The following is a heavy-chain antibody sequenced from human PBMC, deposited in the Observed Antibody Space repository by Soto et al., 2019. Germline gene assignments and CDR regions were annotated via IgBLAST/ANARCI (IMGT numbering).Heavy chain of an antibody. J-gene: IGHJ4*02. CDR1: GFTFSSYA. CDR2: ISGSGGGT. V-gene: IGHV3-23*01. CDR3: ARESDH. Sequence: GGSLRLSCAASGFTFSSYAMSWVRQAPGKGLEWVSTISGSGGGTYYADSMKGRLTISRDNSKNTLYLQMYSLRVEDTAVYYCARESDHWGQGTLVTVSS.